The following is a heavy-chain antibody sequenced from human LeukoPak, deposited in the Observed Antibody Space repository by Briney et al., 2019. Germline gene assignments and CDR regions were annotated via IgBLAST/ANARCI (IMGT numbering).Heavy chain of an antibody. J-gene: IGHJ3*02. D-gene: IGHD2-21*01. Sequence: SETLSLTCAVYGGSFSGYYWSWIRQPPGKGLEWIGEINHSGSTNYNPSLKSRVTISVDTSKNQFSLKLSSVTAADTAVYYCARVVLKGVDAFDIWGQGTMVTVSS. V-gene: IGHV4-34*01. CDR1: GGSFSGYY. CDR3: ARVVLKGVDAFDI. CDR2: INHSGST.